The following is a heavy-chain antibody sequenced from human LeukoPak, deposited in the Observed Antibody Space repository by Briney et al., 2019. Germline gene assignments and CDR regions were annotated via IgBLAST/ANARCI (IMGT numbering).Heavy chain of an antibody. CDR3: ARARGSGQWLVNFDY. V-gene: IGHV1-2*06. D-gene: IGHD6-19*01. CDR2: INPNSGGT. CDR1: GYTFTGYY. J-gene: IGHJ4*02. Sequence: ASVKVSCKASGYTFTGYYMHWVRQAPGQGLEWMGRINPNSGGTNYAQKFQGRVTMTRDTSISTAYMGLSRLRSDDTAVYYCARARGSGQWLVNFDYWGQGTLVTVSS.